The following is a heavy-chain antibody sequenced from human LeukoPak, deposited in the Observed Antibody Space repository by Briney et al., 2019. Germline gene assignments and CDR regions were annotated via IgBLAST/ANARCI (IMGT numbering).Heavy chain of an antibody. J-gene: IGHJ4*02. Sequence: GESLQISCQGSGXSFTSYWIAWVRQMPGKGLEWMGIIYPGDSDTTYSPSFQGQVTISADKSLTTAYLQWSSLKASDTAMYYCARRSSTYYYFDYWGRGTLVTVSS. V-gene: IGHV5-51*01. CDR2: IYPGDSDT. CDR1: GXSFTSYW. CDR3: ARRSSTYYYFDY. D-gene: IGHD2-2*01.